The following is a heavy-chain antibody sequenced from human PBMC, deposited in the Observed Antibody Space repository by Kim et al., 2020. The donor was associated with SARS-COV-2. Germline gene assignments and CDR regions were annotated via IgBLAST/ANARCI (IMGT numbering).Heavy chain of an antibody. CDR3: ARGTGTVTTSAGLQYYYYGMDV. CDR1: GYSFTSYW. CDR2: IDPSDSYT. V-gene: IGHV5-10-1*01. J-gene: IGHJ6*02. D-gene: IGHD4-17*01. Sequence: GESLKISCKGSGYSFTSYWISWVRQMPGKGLEWMGRIDPSDSYTNYSPSFQGHVTISADKSISTAYLQWSSLKASDTAMYYCARGTGTVTTSAGLQYYYYGMDVWGQGTTVTVSS.